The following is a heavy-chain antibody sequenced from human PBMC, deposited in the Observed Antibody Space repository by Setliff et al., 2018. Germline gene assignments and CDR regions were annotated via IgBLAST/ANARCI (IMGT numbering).Heavy chain of an antibody. Sequence: PSETLSLTCTVSGGSISSSSYYWGWIRQPPGKRPEWIGSIYYRGSTYYNPSLKSRVTISVDTSKNQFSLKLSSVTAADTAVYYCARVLNWFDPWGQGTLVTVSS. V-gene: IGHV4-39*07. D-gene: IGHD1-26*01. CDR3: ARVLNWFDP. CDR1: GGSISSSSYY. CDR2: IYYRGST. J-gene: IGHJ5*02.